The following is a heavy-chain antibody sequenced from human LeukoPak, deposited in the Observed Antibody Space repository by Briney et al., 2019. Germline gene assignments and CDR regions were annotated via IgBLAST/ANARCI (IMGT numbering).Heavy chain of an antibody. CDR3: AKAHYYDSSGYPRNYYYYGMDV. Sequence: GGSLRLSCAASGFTFSSCAMNWVRRAPGKGLEWVSAISGSGGSTYYADSVKGRFTISRDNSKNTLYLQMNSLRAEDTAVYYCAKAHYYDSSGYPRNYYYYGMDVWGQGTTVTVSS. J-gene: IGHJ6*02. V-gene: IGHV3-23*01. CDR1: GFTFSSCA. CDR2: ISGSGGST. D-gene: IGHD3-22*01.